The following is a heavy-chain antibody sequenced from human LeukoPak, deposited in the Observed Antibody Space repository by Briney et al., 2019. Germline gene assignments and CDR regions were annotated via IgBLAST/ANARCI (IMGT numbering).Heavy chain of an antibody. D-gene: IGHD3-3*01. CDR2: IYHSGST. CDR1: GYSISSGYY. J-gene: IGHJ4*02. V-gene: IGHV4-38-2*02. CDR3: AREGLGRLYYDFCSGYRYYFDY. Sequence: SETLSPTCTVSGYSISSGYYWGWIRQPPGKGLEWIGSIYHSGSTYYNPSLKSRVNISVDTSQTQFSRKLSSVPAADTAVYYCAREGLGRLYYDFCSGYRYYFDYWGQGTLVTVSS.